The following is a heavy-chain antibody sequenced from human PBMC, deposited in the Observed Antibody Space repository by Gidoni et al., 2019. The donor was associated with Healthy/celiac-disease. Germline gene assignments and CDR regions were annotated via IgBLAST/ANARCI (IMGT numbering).Heavy chain of an antibody. D-gene: IGHD3-10*01. CDR1: GFTFSSYA. CDR2: ISYDGSNK. Sequence: VQLVASGGGVVQPGRSLRLSCEASGFTFSSYAMHCVRQATGKGLERVAVISYDGSNKYYADSVKGRFTISRDNSKNTLYLQMNSLRAEDTAVYYCARGGYYGSGSYFAYWGQGTLVTVSS. V-gene: IGHV3-30-3*01. CDR3: ARGGYYGSGSYFAY. J-gene: IGHJ4*02.